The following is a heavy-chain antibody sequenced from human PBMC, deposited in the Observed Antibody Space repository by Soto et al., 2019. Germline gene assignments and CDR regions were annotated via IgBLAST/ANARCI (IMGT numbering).Heavy chain of an antibody. CDR1: GYTLTELS. Sequence: ASVKVSCKVSGYTLTELSMHWVRQAPGKGLEWMGGFDPEDGETIYAQKFQGRVTMTEDTSTDTAYMELSSLRSEDTAVYYCATKSYYDFWSGYYTHYFDYWGQGTLVTVYS. J-gene: IGHJ4*02. CDR3: ATKSYYDFWSGYYTHYFDY. V-gene: IGHV1-24*01. CDR2: FDPEDGET. D-gene: IGHD3-3*01.